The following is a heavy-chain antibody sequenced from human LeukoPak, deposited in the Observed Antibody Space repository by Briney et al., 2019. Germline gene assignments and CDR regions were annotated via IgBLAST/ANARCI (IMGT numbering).Heavy chain of an antibody. CDR1: DFTFDFYW. D-gene: IGHD2-2*01. J-gene: IGHJ4*02. CDR2: ILPDGSQK. V-gene: IGHV3-7*01. CDR3: GRLAHNAWYAIDF. Sequence: GGSLRLSCVASDFTFDFYWMTWVRQAPGKGLEWLANILPDGSQKYYVDSVKGRFTISRDNPKNSLYLQINNPRAEDTAVYYCGRLAHNAWYAIDFWGQGTLVTVSS.